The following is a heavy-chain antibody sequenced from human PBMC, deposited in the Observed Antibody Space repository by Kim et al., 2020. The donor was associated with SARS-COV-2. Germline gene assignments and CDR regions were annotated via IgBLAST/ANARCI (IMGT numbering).Heavy chain of an antibody. J-gene: IGHJ5*02. CDR1: GFIFSHYG. Sequence: GGSLRLSCAASGFIFSHYGINWVRRAPGKGLEWLAFISFNGMNKYYAESLNGRFAVSRDDSQSTVYLELNTLRDEDTAVYYCARGNYYDILTGVFDPWGQGTPVTVPS. CDR3: ARGNYYDILTGVFDP. D-gene: IGHD3-9*01. CDR2: ISFNGMNK. V-gene: IGHV3-30*03.